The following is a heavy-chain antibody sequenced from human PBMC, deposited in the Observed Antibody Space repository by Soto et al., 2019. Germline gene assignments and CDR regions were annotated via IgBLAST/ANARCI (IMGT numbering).Heavy chain of an antibody. CDR2: IYYSGST. Sequence: ETLSLTCTVSGGSVSSGSYYWSWIRQPPGKGLEWIGYIYYSGSTNYNPSLKSRVTISVDTSKNQFSLKLSSVTAADTAVYYCARADSSGYYLNYYYGMDVWGQGTTVTVSS. J-gene: IGHJ6*02. V-gene: IGHV4-61*01. CDR1: GGSVSSGSYY. D-gene: IGHD3-22*01. CDR3: ARADSSGYYLNYYYGMDV.